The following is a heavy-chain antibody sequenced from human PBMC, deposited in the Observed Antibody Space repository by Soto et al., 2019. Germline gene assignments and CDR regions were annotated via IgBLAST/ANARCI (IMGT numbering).Heavy chain of an antibody. CDR2: ISESSSNI. J-gene: IGHJ4*02. V-gene: IGHV3-48*02. Sequence: EVQLVESGGGLVQPGGSLRLSCAASGFSCSSYAMNWVRQAPGKGLEWLSYISESSSNIYYADSVKGRFTISRDNAKNSLSLQMNSLRDEDTAVYYCANLFGSSWHVDYWGQGTLVTGSS. D-gene: IGHD6-13*01. CDR3: ANLFGSSWHVDY. CDR1: GFSCSSYA.